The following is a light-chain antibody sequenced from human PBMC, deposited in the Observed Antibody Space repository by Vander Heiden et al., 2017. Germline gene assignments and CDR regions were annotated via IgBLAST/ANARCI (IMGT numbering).Light chain of an antibody. J-gene: IGLJ3*02. Sequence: QSLRPQPPSVSRPPQQSVTISCPGSSSNIGAGYGVHWYQHLPGTAPILLSYGNTNRPSGVPDRFSGSNSGNSASLAITGLQAEDEADYYCQYYDSSLSWVFGGGTKLTVL. CDR2: GNT. CDR1: SSNIGAGYG. CDR3: QYYDSSLSWV. V-gene: IGLV1-40*01.